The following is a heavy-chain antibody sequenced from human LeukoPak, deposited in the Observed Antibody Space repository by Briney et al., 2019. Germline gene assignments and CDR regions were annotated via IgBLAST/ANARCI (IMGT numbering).Heavy chain of an antibody. Sequence: PGGSLRLSCAASGSSVSGYWMHWVRHAQGEGLGWVSRIHSDGTTTDYADSVKGRFTISRDNAKNTVSLQMNSLRAEDTGVYYCARAPSEIGGYYPEYFRHWGQGTLVIVSS. CDR3: ARAPSEIGGYYPEYFRH. D-gene: IGHD3-22*01. CDR1: GSSVSGYW. V-gene: IGHV3-74*01. CDR2: IHSDGTTT. J-gene: IGHJ1*01.